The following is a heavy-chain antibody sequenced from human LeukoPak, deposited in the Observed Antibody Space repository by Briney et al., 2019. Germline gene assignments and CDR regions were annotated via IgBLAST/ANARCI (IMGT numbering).Heavy chain of an antibody. D-gene: IGHD2-15*01. Sequence: SETLSLTCTVSGGSISSYYWSWIRQPPGKGLEWIGYIYYSGSINYNPSLKSRVTISVDTSKNQFSLKLSSVTAADTAVYYCARVVIVPLGYYMDVWGKGTTVTVSS. CDR2: IYYSGSI. J-gene: IGHJ6*03. V-gene: IGHV4-59*01. CDR3: ARVVIVPLGYYMDV. CDR1: GGSISSYY.